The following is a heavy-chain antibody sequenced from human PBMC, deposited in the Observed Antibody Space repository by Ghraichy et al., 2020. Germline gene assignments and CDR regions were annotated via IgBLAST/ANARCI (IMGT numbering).Heavy chain of an antibody. Sequence: ETLSLTCTVSGGSISDYYWSWIRQPPGKGLEWIGYIFYDGYTNYNPSLKSRATISVDTSKNQFSLKMNSMTAADTAMYYCARHECYGSLKCPFDYWGQGLLVTVSS. CDR2: IFYDGYT. D-gene: IGHD3-10*01. J-gene: IGHJ4*02. CDR1: GGSISDYY. V-gene: IGHV4-59*08. CDR3: ARHECYGSLKCPFDY.